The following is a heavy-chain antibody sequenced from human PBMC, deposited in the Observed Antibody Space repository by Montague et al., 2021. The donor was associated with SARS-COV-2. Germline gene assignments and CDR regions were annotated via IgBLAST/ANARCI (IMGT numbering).Heavy chain of an antibody. D-gene: IGHD6-13*01. Sequence: ALVKPTQTLTLTCTFSGFSLSTSGVGVGWIRQPPGKALEWLALIYWDDDKCYSPSLKSRLTITKDTSKNQVVPTMTNMDPVDTATYYCAHRKVLAAAWDYWGQGTLVTVSS. CDR2: IYWDDDK. J-gene: IGHJ4*02. V-gene: IGHV2-5*02. CDR3: AHRKVLAAAWDY. CDR1: GFSLSTSGVG.